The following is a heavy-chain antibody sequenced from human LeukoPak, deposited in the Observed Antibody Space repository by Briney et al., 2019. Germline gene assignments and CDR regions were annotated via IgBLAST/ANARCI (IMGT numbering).Heavy chain of an antibody. V-gene: IGHV4-59*01. CDR3: ARDSEPYGPFDI. CDR1: GGSISSYY. D-gene: IGHD1-26*01. J-gene: IGHJ3*02. Sequence: PSETLSLTCTVSGGSISSYYWSWIRQPPGKGLEWIGYIYYSGSTNYNPSLKSRVTISVDTSKNQFSLKLSSVTAADTAVYYCARDSEPYGPFDIWGQGTMVTVSS. CDR2: IYYSGST.